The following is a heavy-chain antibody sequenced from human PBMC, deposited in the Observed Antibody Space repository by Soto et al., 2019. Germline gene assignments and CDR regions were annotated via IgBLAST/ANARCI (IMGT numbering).Heavy chain of an antibody. Sequence: PSETLSLTCTVSGGSISSGGYYWSWIRQHPGKGLEWIGYIYYSGSTYYNPSLKSRVTISVDTSKNQFSLKLSSVTAADTAVYYCARGLTLNYYDSSGSDWFDPWGQGTLVTVSS. D-gene: IGHD3-22*01. CDR1: GGSISSGGYY. J-gene: IGHJ5*02. V-gene: IGHV4-31*03. CDR3: ARGLTLNYYDSSGSDWFDP. CDR2: IYYSGST.